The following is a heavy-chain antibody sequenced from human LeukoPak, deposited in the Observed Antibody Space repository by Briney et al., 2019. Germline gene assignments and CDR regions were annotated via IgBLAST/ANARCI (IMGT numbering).Heavy chain of an antibody. D-gene: IGHD4-17*01. CDR3: ARAVYYYMDV. CDR2: ISPSGST. CDR1: GGSINGGNYY. V-gene: IGHV4-61*02. J-gene: IGHJ6*03. Sequence: PSETLSLTCTVSGGSINGGNYYWTWIRQPAGKGLEWIGRISPSGSTNYNPSLTSRVTISVDTSKNQFSLKLSSVTAADTAVYYCARAVYYYMDVWGKGTTVTVSS.